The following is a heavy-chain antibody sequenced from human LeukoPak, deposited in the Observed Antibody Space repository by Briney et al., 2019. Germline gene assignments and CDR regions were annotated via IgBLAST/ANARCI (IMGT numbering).Heavy chain of an antibody. J-gene: IGHJ4*02. CDR1: GFSFDDYA. V-gene: IGHV3-9*01. CDR3: AKDKFKWELLIREGSLGN. D-gene: IGHD1-26*01. CDR2: ISWNSDDV. Sequence: GRSLRLSCAASGFSFDDYAMHWVRQAPGKGLEWVSGISWNSDDVDYADSVKGRFTISRDNAKNSLYLQMNSLRAEDTALYYCAKDKFKWELLIREGSLGNWGQGTLVTVSS.